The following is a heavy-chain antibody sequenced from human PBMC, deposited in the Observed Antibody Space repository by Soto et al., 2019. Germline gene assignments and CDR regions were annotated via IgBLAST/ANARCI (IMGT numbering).Heavy chain of an antibody. CDR1: GFTAMSNY. Sequence: EVQVVESGGGLVQPGGSLRLSCAASGFTAMSNYMTWVRQAPGKGLEWVSVISSGGGTYYADSVKDRFTISRYNSNNPLYLQMTSLRAEDTAVYYCVVRLHGDYFACWGQGTLVTVSS. V-gene: IGHV3-66*01. CDR2: ISSGGGT. J-gene: IGHJ4*02. CDR3: VVRLHGDYFAC. D-gene: IGHD3-10*02.